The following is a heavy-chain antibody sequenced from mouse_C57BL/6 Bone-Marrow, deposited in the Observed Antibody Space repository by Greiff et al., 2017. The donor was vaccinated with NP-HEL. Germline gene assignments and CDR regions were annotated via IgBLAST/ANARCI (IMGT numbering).Heavy chain of an antibody. CDR1: GYTFTDYN. D-gene: IGHD1-1*01. V-gene: IGHV1-22*01. J-gene: IGHJ2*01. CDR3: ARYYYGSSPLDY. Sequence: EVQLQQSGPELVKPGASVKMSCKASGYTFTDYNMHWVKQSHGKSLEWIGYINPNNGGTSYNQKFKGKATLTVNKSSSTAYMELRSLTSEDSAVYYCARYYYGSSPLDYWGQGTTLTVSS. CDR2: INPNNGGT.